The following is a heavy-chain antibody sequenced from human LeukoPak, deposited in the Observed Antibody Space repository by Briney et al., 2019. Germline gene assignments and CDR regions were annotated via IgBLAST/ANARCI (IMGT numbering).Heavy chain of an antibody. D-gene: IGHD1-1*01. J-gene: IGHJ3*02. CDR1: GDSISSYN. CDR3: AGFPPLNEGDAFDI. Sequence: SETLSLTCTVSGDSISSYNWNWIRQPPGKGLEWIGYIYYSGSTDQNPSLKSRVTISVDTSKNQFSLKLSSVTAADTAVYYCAGFPPLNEGDAFDIWGQGTMVTVSS. CDR2: IYYSGST. V-gene: IGHV4-59*08.